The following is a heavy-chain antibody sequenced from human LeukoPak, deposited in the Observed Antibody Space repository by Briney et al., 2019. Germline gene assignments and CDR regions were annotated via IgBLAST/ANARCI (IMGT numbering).Heavy chain of an antibody. CDR1: GFTFSSYA. V-gene: IGHV3-30-3*01. D-gene: IGHD3-16*01. Sequence: PGGSLRLFCAASGFTFSSYAMHCVRQAPGKGLEWVAVISYDGSNKYYADSVRGRFTISRDNAKNSLYLQMNSLRAEDTAVYYCARDSLPYASPFDYWGQGTLVTVSS. CDR2: ISYDGSNK. CDR3: ARDSLPYASPFDY. J-gene: IGHJ4*02.